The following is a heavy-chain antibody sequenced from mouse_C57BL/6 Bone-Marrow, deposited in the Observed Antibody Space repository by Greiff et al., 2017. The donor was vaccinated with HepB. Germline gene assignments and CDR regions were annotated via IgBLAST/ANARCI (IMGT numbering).Heavy chain of an antibody. J-gene: IGHJ1*03. CDR1: GYTFTSYW. D-gene: IGHD2-3*01. Sequence: VQLQQSGTVLARPGASVKMSCKTSGYTFTSYWMHWVKQRPGQGLEWIGAIYPGNSDTSYNQKFKGKAKLTAVTSASTAYMELSSLTNEDSAVYYCGGGYYPWYFDVWGTGTTVTVSS. V-gene: IGHV1-5*01. CDR2: IYPGNSDT. CDR3: GGGYYPWYFDV.